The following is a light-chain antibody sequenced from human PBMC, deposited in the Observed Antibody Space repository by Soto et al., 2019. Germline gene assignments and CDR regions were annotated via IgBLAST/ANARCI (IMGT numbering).Light chain of an antibody. CDR1: SSDVGGYDY. Sequence: QSVLTQPASVSGTPEPAITISCSGTSSDVGGYDYVSWYQQHPGKAPKFMIYEVTNRPSGVSHRCSGSKSGNTASLTISGLQAEDEAEYYCSSYTTASTYVFGTGTKLTVL. V-gene: IGLV2-14*01. J-gene: IGLJ1*01. CDR2: EVT. CDR3: SSYTTASTYV.